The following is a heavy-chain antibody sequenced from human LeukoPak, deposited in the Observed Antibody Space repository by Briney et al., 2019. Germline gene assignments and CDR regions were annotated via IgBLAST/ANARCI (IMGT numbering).Heavy chain of an antibody. V-gene: IGHV3-23*01. Sequence: GGSLRLSCTASGFTFSSYAMSWVRQAPGKGLEWVSAISGSGGSTYYADSVKGRFTISRDNSKSTLYLQMNSLGAEDTAVYYCAKSGQLAFGNDYWGQGTLVTVSS. CDR2: ISGSGGST. CDR1: GFTFSSYA. CDR3: AKSGQLAFGNDY. D-gene: IGHD6-13*01. J-gene: IGHJ4*02.